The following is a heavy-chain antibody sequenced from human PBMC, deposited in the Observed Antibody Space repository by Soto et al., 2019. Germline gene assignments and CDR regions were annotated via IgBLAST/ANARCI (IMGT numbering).Heavy chain of an antibody. V-gene: IGHV4-31*03. D-gene: IGHD2-15*01. CDR3: GKVLIGATRHADVDS. J-gene: IGHJ4*02. CDR1: GGSIRSDGYY. CDR2: MNYRGIT. Sequence: QVQLQESGPGLLKPSQTLSLTCTVSGGSIRSDGYYWSWIRQRPGKGLEWIGYMNYRGITYYNPSLKSRLTISEDTSKNHFSLNLNSVTAADTAVYYCGKVLIGATRHADVDSWGQGARVTVSS.